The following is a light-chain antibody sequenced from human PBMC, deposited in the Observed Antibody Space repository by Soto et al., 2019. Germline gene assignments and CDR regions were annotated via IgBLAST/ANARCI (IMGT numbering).Light chain of an antibody. V-gene: IGKV3-15*01. Sequence: EIVLTQSPATLAVSPGDTATLSCRASQSLGGNLAWYQQKPGQAPRLLIYGASTRATGVTARFRGGGSGTEFTLTISSLQSEDSAVYYCQQYHKWPPITFGQGTRLEIK. J-gene: IGKJ5*01. CDR2: GAS. CDR3: QQYHKWPPIT. CDR1: QSLGGN.